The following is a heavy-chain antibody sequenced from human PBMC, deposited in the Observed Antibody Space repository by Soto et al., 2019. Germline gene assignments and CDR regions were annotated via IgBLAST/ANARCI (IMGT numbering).Heavy chain of an antibody. CDR3: AKDRAGIAVAGYFDY. J-gene: IGHJ4*02. D-gene: IGHD6-19*01. CDR2: ISYDGSNK. CDR1: GFTFSSYG. Sequence: QVQLVESGGGVVQPGRSLRLSCAVSGFTFSSYGMHWVRQAPGKGLEWVAVISYDGSNKYYADSVKGRFTISRDNSKNTLYLQMNSLRAEDTAVYYCAKDRAGIAVAGYFDYWGQGTLVTVSS. V-gene: IGHV3-30*18.